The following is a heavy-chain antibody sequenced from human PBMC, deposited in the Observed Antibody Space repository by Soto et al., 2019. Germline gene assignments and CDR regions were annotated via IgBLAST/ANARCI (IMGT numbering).Heavy chain of an antibody. V-gene: IGHV3-7*01. Sequence: GGSLRLSCAASGFTFSSYWMSWVRQAPGKGLEWVANIKQDGSEKYYVDSVKGRFTISRDNAKNSLYLQMNSLRAEDTAVYYCGSGYCSGGSCHVSTWYYYMDVWGKGTTVTVSS. CDR2: IKQDGSEK. CDR3: GSGYCSGGSCHVSTWYYYMDV. CDR1: GFTFSSYW. D-gene: IGHD2-15*01. J-gene: IGHJ6*03.